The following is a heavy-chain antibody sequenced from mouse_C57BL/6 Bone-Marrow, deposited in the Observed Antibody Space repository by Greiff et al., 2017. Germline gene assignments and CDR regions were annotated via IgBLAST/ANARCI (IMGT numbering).Heavy chain of an antibody. CDR2: ISSGSSTI. Sequence: VQLKESGGGLVKPGGSLKLSCAASGFTFSDYGMHWVRQAPEKGLEWVAYISSGSSTIYYADTVKGRFTISRDNAKNTLFLQMTSLRSEDTAMYYCAKLGHKDYWGQGTTLTVSS. CDR1: GFTFSDYG. D-gene: IGHD4-1*01. V-gene: IGHV5-17*01. J-gene: IGHJ2*01. CDR3: AKLGHKDY.